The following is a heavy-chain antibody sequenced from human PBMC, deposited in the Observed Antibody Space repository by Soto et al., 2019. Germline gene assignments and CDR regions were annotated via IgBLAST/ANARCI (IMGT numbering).Heavy chain of an antibody. V-gene: IGHV4-30-4*01. J-gene: IGHJ5*02. D-gene: IGHD3-22*01. CDR1: GGSISSGDYY. CDR2: RHHSGST. Sequence: QVQLQETGPGLVKPSETLSLTCTVSGGSISSGDYYWSWIRQSPGKGLEWIGYRHHSGSTYYNPSLKTRATMSVDSSRNQFSLKLTSVTAADTAVYYCAREYNKSGYRRLDPWGQGTLVTVSS. CDR3: AREYNKSGYRRLDP.